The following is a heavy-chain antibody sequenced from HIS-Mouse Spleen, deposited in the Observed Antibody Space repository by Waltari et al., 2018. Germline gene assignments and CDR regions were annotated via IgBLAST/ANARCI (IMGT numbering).Heavy chain of an antibody. D-gene: IGHD3-9*01. CDR2: IYTSGST. J-gene: IGHJ5*02. CDR3: ARDLVPYYDILTGYWFDP. V-gene: IGHV4-4*07. Sequence: QVQLQESGPGLVKPSETLSLTCTVPGGSISSSSWRWIRQPAGKGLEWIGRIYTSGSTNYNPSLKSRVTMSVDTSKNQFSLKLSSVTAADTAVYYCARDLVPYYDILTGYWFDPWGQGTLVTVSS. CDR1: GGSISSSS.